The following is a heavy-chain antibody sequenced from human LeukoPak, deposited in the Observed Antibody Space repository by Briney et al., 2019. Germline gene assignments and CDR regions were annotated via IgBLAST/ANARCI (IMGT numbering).Heavy chain of an antibody. D-gene: IGHD2-2*01. Sequence: GVSVTLSCAASSFPCSIYAMTWLRQAPGKGLVWGLSISGDSAITYHADSVKGWITISRDKAKNTVDLEISILGAYDTTVYYCAPSFRPFTSATWFLRFDSWGPGTLVTVSS. CDR1: SFPCSIYA. V-gene: IGHV3-23*01. CDR3: APSFRPFTSATWFLRFDS. J-gene: IGHJ4*02. CDR2: ISGDSAIT.